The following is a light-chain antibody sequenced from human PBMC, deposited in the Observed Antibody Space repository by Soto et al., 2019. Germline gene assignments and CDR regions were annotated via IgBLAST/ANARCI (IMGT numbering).Light chain of an antibody. Sequence: QSVLTQPRSVSGSPGQSVTISCTGTSSDVGNYNYVSWYQQHPGKAPKLMIYDVSKRPSGVPDHFSGSKSGNTASLTISGLQAEDEADYYCCSYAGSYTLVFGGGTKLTVL. CDR2: DVS. J-gene: IGLJ3*02. CDR1: SSDVGNYNY. V-gene: IGLV2-11*01. CDR3: CSYAGSYTLV.